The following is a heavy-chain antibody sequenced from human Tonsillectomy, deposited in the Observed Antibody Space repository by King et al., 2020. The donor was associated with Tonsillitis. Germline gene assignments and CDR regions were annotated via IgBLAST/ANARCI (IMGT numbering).Heavy chain of an antibody. CDR1: GFTFSNAW. V-gene: IGHV3-15*01. Sequence: VQLVESGGGLVKPGGSLRLSCAASGFTFSNAWMSWVRQAPGKGLEWVGRIKSKSNGGTTDYAAPVKGRFNISRDDSKNTLYLQMNSLKTEDTAVYYCTTDEYCSSTSCYLYTFHIWGQGTMVTVSS. CDR2: IKSKSNGGTT. J-gene: IGHJ3*02. D-gene: IGHD2-2*01. CDR3: TTDEYCSSTSCYLYTFHI.